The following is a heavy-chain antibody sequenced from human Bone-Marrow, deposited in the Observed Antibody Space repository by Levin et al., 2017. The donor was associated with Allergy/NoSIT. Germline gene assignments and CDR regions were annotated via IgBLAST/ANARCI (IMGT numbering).Heavy chain of an antibody. CDR3: ARNEFWGGPYYSYGMDL. J-gene: IGHJ6*02. Sequence: PGGSLRLSCASSAFSFSNYDMHWVRQAPGKGLEWVAAISKDGDRRFYAESVKGRFTISRDNSKSILYLQLTGLRVEDTALYYCARNEFWGGPYYSYGMDLWGQGITVTVSS. CDR1: AFSFSNYD. D-gene: IGHD3-3*01. CDR2: ISKDGDRR. V-gene: IGHV3-30*03.